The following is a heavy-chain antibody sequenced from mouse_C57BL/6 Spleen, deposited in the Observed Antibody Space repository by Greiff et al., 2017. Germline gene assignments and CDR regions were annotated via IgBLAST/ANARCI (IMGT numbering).Heavy chain of an antibody. CDR3: ARHSNYWYFDV. Sequence: DVKLVESGGGLVKPGGSLKLSCAASGFTLSDYGMHWVRQAPEKGLEWVAYISSGSSTIYYADTVKGRFTISRDNAKNTLFLQMTSLRSEDTAMYYCARHSNYWYFDVWGTGTTVTVSS. V-gene: IGHV5-17*01. D-gene: IGHD2-5*01. CDR1: GFTLSDYG. J-gene: IGHJ1*03. CDR2: ISSGSSTI.